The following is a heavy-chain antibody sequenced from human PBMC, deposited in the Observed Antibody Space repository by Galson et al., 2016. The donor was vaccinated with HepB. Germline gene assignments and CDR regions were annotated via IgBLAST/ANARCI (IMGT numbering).Heavy chain of an antibody. V-gene: IGHV3-30*18. CDR2: ISYDGSNK. Sequence: SLRLSCAASGFTFSSYAMTWVRQAPGKGLEWVAVISYDGSNKYNADSVKGRFTISRDNSKKTLYLQMNSLRAEDTAVYYCAKESGKYRYYYYGMNVWGQGTPVTVSS. D-gene: IGHD2-2*01. CDR3: AKESGKYRYYYYGMNV. CDR1: GFTFSSYA. J-gene: IGHJ6*02.